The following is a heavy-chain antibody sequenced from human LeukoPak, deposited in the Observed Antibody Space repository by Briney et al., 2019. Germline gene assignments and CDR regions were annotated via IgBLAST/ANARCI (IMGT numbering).Heavy chain of an antibody. CDR3: ARVPMVRGVIIMPSYTYDY. V-gene: IGHV1-2*02. J-gene: IGHJ4*02. Sequence: ASVKVSCTASGYTFTGYYMHWVRQAPGQGLEWMGWINPNSGGTNYAQKFQGRVTMTRDTSISTAYMELSRLRSDDTAVYYCARVPMVRGVIIMPSYTYDYWGQGTLVTVSS. CDR2: INPNSGGT. CDR1: GYTFTGYY. D-gene: IGHD3-10*01.